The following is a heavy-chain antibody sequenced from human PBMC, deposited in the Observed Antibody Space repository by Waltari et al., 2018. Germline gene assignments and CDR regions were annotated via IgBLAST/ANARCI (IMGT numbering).Heavy chain of an antibody. CDR2: IYYSGGT. J-gene: IGHJ4*02. D-gene: IGHD3-3*01. V-gene: IGHV4-59*11. CDR3: ARGLFDFWSGYCLDY. CDR1: GGSISSHY. Sequence: QVQLQESGPGLVKPSETLSLTCTVSGGSISSHYWSWIRQPPGKGLEWIGYIYYSGGTNYNPSLKSRVTISVDTSKNQFSLKLSSVTAADTAVYYCARGLFDFWSGYCLDYWGQGTLVTVSS.